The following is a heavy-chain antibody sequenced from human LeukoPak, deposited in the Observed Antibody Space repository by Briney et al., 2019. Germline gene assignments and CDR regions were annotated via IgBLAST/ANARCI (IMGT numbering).Heavy chain of an antibody. Sequence: ASVKVSCKASGYTFTSYAMHWVRQAPGQRLEWMGWINAGNGTTKNSQEFQGRVTITRDTSASTAYMELSSLRAEDMAAYSCAREYCSGGSCYGNFDYWGQGTLVTVSS. V-gene: IGHV1-3*03. J-gene: IGHJ4*02. D-gene: IGHD2-15*01. CDR3: AREYCSGGSCYGNFDY. CDR1: GYTFTSYA. CDR2: INAGNGTT.